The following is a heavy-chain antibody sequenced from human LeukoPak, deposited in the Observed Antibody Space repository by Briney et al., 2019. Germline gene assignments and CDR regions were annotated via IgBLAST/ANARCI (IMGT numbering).Heavy chain of an antibody. V-gene: IGHV3-20*04. CDR3: ARDMGSGYFFAEGY. Sequence: GGSLRLSCAASGFTFGDYGMSWVRQAPGKGLEWVCGIKWDGGSTGYADSVKGRFTISRDNAKNSLYLQMNSLRAEDTAFYYCARDMGSGYFFAEGYWGQGTQVTVSS. CDR1: GFTFGDYG. D-gene: IGHD3-22*01. J-gene: IGHJ4*02. CDR2: IKWDGGST.